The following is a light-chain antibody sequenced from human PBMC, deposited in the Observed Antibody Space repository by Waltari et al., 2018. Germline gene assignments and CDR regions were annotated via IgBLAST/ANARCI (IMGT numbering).Light chain of an antibody. CDR3: MIWHSSAVV. V-gene: IGLV5-45*03. Sequence: QAVLTQPSSLSASPGASASLTCTLRSGINIGPYWIHWYQHKPGSPPQFPLRFKTDSDKQKGFGGPRRLFGSKGGLANAGILLISGLQSEDEADYYCMIWHSSAVVFGGGTKLTVL. J-gene: IGLJ2*01. CDR2: FKTDSDK. CDR1: SGINIGPYW.